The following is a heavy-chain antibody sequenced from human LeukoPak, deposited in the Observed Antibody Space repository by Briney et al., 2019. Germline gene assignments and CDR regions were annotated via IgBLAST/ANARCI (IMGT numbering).Heavy chain of an antibody. CDR2: VNHSGST. D-gene: IGHD6-19*01. CDR3: ARHVSRNSGWTYNWFDP. Sequence: SETLSLTCAVYGASFSGYYWNWIRQPPGKGLEWIGEVNHSGSTKYNPSLKSRVTISLDTSNNRVSLKLSSVTAADTAVYYCARHVSRNSGWTYNWFDPWGQGTLVTVSS. CDR1: GASFSGYY. V-gene: IGHV4-34*01. J-gene: IGHJ5*02.